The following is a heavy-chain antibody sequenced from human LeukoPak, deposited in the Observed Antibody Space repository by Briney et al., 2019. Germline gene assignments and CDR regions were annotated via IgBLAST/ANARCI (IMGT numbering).Heavy chain of an antibody. CDR3: ARDPPQVKDYYDSSGYYPSYYFDY. Sequence: ASVKVSCKVSGYTHTELSMRWVRQAPGKGLEWLGGFDPEDGETIYAQKFQGRVTMTEDTSTDTAYMELSSLRSEDTAVYYCARDPPQVKDYYDSSGYYPSYYFDYWGQGTLVTVSS. CDR2: FDPEDGET. J-gene: IGHJ4*02. D-gene: IGHD3-22*01. V-gene: IGHV1-24*01. CDR1: GYTHTELS.